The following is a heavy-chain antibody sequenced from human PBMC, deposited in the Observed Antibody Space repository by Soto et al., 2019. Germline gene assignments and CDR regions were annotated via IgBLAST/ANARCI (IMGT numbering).Heavy chain of an antibody. V-gene: IGHV4-34*01. J-gene: IGHJ4*02. CDR2: INHSGST. CDR3: ARGASGYSYGYYFDY. Sequence: SETLSLTCAVYGGSFSGYYWSWIRQPPGKGLEWIGEINHSGSTNYNPSLKSRVTISVDTSKNQFSLKLSSVTAADTAVYYCARGASGYSYGYYFDYWGQGTLVTVSS. CDR1: GGSFSGYY. D-gene: IGHD5-18*01.